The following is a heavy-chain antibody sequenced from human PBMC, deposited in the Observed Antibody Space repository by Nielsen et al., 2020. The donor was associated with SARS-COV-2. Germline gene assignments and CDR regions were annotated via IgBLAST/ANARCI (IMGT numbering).Heavy chain of an antibody. D-gene: IGHD6-13*01. CDR2: IYYSGST. CDR3: ARQGRDSSSWYEYYYYYYGMDV. V-gene: IGHV4-39*01. J-gene: IGHJ6*02. Sequence: PGKGLEWIGSIYYSGSTYYNPSLKSRVTISVDTSKNQFSLKLSSVTAADTAVYCCARQGRDSSSWYEYYYYYYGMDVWGQGTTVTVSS.